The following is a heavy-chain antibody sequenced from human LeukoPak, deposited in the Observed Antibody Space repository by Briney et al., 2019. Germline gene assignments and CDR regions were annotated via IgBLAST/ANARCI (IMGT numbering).Heavy chain of an antibody. CDR1: GGSISSYY. J-gene: IGHJ4*02. D-gene: IGHD3-10*01. CDR2: IYYSGST. CDR3: ARAYGSGSYFAFDY. Sequence: SETLSLTCTVSGGSISSYYWSWIRQPPGKGLEWIGYIYYSGSTNYNPSLKSRVTISVDTSKNQFSLKLSSVTAADTAVYYCARAYGSGSYFAFDYWGQGTLVTVSS. V-gene: IGHV4-59*01.